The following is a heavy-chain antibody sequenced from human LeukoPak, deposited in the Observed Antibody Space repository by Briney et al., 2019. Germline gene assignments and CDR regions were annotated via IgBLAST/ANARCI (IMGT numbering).Heavy chain of an antibody. CDR2: IYYLGST. Sequence: SETLSLTCNVSGGSISSNSYYWAWIRQPPGKGLEWIGSIYYLGSTYYSPSLQSRLTISVDTSRNRFSLKLTSVTAADTAVYFCARVTGQQLVQVDNWFDPWGQGTPVIVSS. CDR3: ARVTGQQLVQVDNWFDP. V-gene: IGHV4-39*01. J-gene: IGHJ5*02. CDR1: GGSISSNSYY. D-gene: IGHD6-13*01.